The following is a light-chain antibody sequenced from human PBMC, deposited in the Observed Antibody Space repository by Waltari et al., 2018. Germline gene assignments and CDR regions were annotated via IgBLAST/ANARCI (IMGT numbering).Light chain of an antibody. Sequence: QSALTQPASVSGSPGQSITISCTGTSSDVGNYNRLSWYQQYPDKAPKLMIYEGSQRPSGVSNRFSGSKSGNTASLTISGLQAEDEADYYCCSYADTTTWVFGGGTKLTVL. V-gene: IGLV2-23*01. CDR1: SSDVGNYNR. J-gene: IGLJ3*02. CDR3: CSYADTTTWV. CDR2: EGS.